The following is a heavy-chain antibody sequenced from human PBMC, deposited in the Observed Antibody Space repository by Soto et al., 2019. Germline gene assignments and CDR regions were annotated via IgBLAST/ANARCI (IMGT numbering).Heavy chain of an antibody. CDR3: TSRITMIVPWYYYGMDV. D-gene: IGHD3-22*01. CDR2: IRSKANSYAT. J-gene: IGHJ6*02. V-gene: IGHV3-73*01. Sequence: GGSLRLSCAASGFTFSGSAMHWVRQASGKGLEWVGRIRSKANSYATAYAASVKGRFTISRDDSKNTAYLQMNSLKTEDTAVYYCTSRITMIVPWYYYGMDVWGQGTTVTVSS. CDR1: GFTFSGSA.